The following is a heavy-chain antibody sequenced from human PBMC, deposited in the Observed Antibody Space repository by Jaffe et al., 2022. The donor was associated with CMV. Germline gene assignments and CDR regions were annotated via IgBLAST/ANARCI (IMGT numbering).Heavy chain of an antibody. Sequence: EVQLVESGGGLVQPGGSLRLSCAASGFTFSNYWMDWVRQAPGKGPEWVANINQDGSEKHYVDRVKGRFTISRDNAKNSLFLQMNSLSAEDTAVYYCSRSLDYWGQGALVTVSS. J-gene: IGHJ4*02. CDR1: GFTFSNYW. CDR3: SRSLDY. V-gene: IGHV3-7*03. CDR2: INQDGSEK.